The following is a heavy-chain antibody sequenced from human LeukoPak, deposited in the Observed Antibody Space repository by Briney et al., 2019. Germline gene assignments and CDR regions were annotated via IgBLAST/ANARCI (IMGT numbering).Heavy chain of an antibody. V-gene: IGHV3-30*04. CDR2: ISNDGSNS. CDR3: AREGSYYYYYMDV. CDR1: RFIFSSYA. J-gene: IGHJ6*03. Sequence: PGRSLRLSCAASRFIFSSYAMNWVRQAPGKGLEWVAVISNDGSNSYYADSVKGRFTISRDNSKNTLYLQMNSLRAEDTAVYYCAREGSYYYYYMDVWGKGTTVTVSS.